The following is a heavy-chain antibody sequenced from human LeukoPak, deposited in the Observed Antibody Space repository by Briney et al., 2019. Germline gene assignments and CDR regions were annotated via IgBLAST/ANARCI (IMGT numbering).Heavy chain of an antibody. CDR2: IHHSGST. V-gene: IGHV4-4*03. Sequence: PETLSLTCAVSGGSISSSNWWSWVRQSPGKGLEWIGEIHHSGSTNYNPSLKSRVTISVDKSKNQFSLKLSSVTAADTAVYYCARLWEDYYGAGSYSLDYWGQGTLVTVSS. CDR3: ARLWEDYYGAGSYSLDY. D-gene: IGHD3-10*01. CDR1: GGSISSSNW. J-gene: IGHJ4*02.